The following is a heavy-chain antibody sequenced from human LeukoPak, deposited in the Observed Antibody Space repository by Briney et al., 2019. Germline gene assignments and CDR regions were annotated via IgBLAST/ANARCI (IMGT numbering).Heavy chain of an antibody. V-gene: IGHV4-39*01. D-gene: IGHD1-20*01. J-gene: IGHJ4*02. CDR3: TRRITGTASDSFDY. CDR1: GGSISSTTYY. CDR2: INYSGST. Sequence: SETLSLTCTVSGGSISSTTYYWGWIRQPPGKGLEWIGTINYSGSTYYNPPLKSRVTMSVDTSKSQFSLKLSSVTAADTAVYYCTRRITGTASDSFDYWGQGILVTVSS.